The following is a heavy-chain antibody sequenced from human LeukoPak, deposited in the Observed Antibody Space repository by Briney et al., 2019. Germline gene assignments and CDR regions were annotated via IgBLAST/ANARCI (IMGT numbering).Heavy chain of an antibody. CDR3: AKKAVVPIGQNYFDY. CDR2: LTASGDQT. D-gene: IGHD2-2*01. Sequence: GGSLRLSCLASGFSFSTYDMYWVRQAPGRGLEWVSSLTASGDQTDYADSVKGRFTISRDNSKNTVFLQMNSLRAEDTAIYYCAKKAVVPIGQNYFDYWGQGTLVTVSS. J-gene: IGHJ4*02. V-gene: IGHV3-23*01. CDR1: GFSFSTYD.